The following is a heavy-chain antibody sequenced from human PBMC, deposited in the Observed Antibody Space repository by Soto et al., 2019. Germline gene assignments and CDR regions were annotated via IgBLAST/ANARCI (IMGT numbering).Heavy chain of an antibody. V-gene: IGHV4-30-4*01. J-gene: IGHJ4*02. Sequence: SETLSLTCTVSGGSISSGDYYWSWIRQPPGKGLEWIGYIYYSGSTYYNPPLKSRVTISVDTSKNQFSLKLSSVTAADTAVYYCARGSWNYFDYWGQGTLVTVSS. CDR1: GGSISSGDYY. D-gene: IGHD2-15*01. CDR3: ARGSWNYFDY. CDR2: IYYSGST.